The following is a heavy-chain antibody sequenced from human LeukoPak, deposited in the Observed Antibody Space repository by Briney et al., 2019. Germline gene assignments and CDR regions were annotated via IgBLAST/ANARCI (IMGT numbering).Heavy chain of an antibody. CDR1: GYTFTGYY. D-gene: IGHD2/OR15-2a*01. Sequence: ASVKVSCKASGYTFTGYYVHWVRQAPGQGLQWMGWINPNSGATSSEQKFQGRVTMTRDTSVTTAYMELSRLTSDDTAVYYCARDFQTEAPDYWGQGTLVTVSS. CDR3: ARDFQTEAPDY. J-gene: IGHJ4*02. CDR2: INPNSGAT. V-gene: IGHV1-2*02.